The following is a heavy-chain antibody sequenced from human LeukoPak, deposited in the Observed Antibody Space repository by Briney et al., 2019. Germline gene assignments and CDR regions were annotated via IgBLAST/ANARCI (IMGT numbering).Heavy chain of an antibody. CDR2: IYSSEST. CDR3: ARVYDSGSQAYFYYMDV. Sequence: SETLSLTCTVSGDSISGFYWTWIRQPPGKGLEWIGYIYSSESTNYNPSLKSRVTMSVDTSKNQFSLKVNSVTAADTAVYYCARVYDSGSQAYFYYMDVWGKGTTVTISS. V-gene: IGHV4-59*01. D-gene: IGHD3-10*01. CDR1: GDSISGFY. J-gene: IGHJ6*03.